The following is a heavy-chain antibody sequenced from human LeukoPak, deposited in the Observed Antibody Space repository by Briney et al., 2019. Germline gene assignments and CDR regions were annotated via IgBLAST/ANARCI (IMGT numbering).Heavy chain of an antibody. CDR3: ARGKQYYYDTSGGGY. V-gene: IGHV3-48*03. D-gene: IGHD3-22*01. CDR2: ISSGGNTR. J-gene: IGHJ4*02. Sequence: GGSLRLSCAASGFTFSSYEMNWVRQAPGKELEWVSYISSGGNTRYCADSVKGRFTISRDNAKNSLHLQMNSLRAEDMAVYYCARGKQYYYDTSGGGYWGQGTLVTVSS. CDR1: GFTFSSYE.